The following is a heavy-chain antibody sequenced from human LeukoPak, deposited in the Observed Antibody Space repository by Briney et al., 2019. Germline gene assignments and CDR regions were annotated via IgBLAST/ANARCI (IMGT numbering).Heavy chain of an antibody. J-gene: IGHJ4*02. Sequence: SETLSLTCAVSGYSISSGYYWGWIRQPPGKGLEWIGSIYHSGSTYYNPSLKSRVTISVDTSKNQFSLKLSSVTAADTAVYYCARRAYGSGSYYNDYWGPGTLVTVSS. CDR3: ARRAYGSGSYYNDY. CDR1: GYSISSGYY. D-gene: IGHD3-10*01. V-gene: IGHV4-38-2*01. CDR2: IYHSGST.